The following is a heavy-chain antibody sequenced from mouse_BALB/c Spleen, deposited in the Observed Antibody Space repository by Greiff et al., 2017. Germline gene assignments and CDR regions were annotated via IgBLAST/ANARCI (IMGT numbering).Heavy chain of an antibody. D-gene: IGHD1-2*01. CDR3: ARQRHYYGYVGAY. J-gene: IGHJ3*01. V-gene: IGHV5-6*01. CDR2: ISSGGSYT. CDR1: GFTFSSYG. Sequence: EVNLVESGGDLVKPGGSLKLSCAASGFTFSSYGMSWVRQTPDKRLEWVATISSGGSYTYYPDSVKGRFTISRDNAKNTLYLQMSSLKSEDTAMYYCARQRHYYGYVGAYWGQGTLVTVSA.